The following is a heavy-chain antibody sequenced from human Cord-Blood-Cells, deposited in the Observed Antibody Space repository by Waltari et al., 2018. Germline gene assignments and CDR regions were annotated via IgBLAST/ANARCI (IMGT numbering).Heavy chain of an antibody. J-gene: IGHJ3*02. V-gene: IGHV4-34*01. D-gene: IGHD3-3*01. CDR3: ARGCNTIFGVVIDDAFDI. CDR2: INHSGST. Sequence: QVQLQQWGAGLLKPSETLSLTCAVYGGSFSGYYWSWIRQPPGKGLEWIGEINHSGSTNSNPSLKSRVTISVDTSKNPFSLKLSSVTAADTAVYYCARGCNTIFGVVIDDAFDIWGQGTMVTVSS. CDR1: GGSFSGYY.